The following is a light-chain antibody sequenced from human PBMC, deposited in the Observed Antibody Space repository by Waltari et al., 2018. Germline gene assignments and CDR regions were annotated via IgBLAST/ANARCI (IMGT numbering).Light chain of an antibody. CDR1: QSLLHTNGYNL. V-gene: IGKV2-28*01. J-gene: IGKJ1*01. CDR2: FGS. Sequence: IVMTQSPLSLPVTPGEPASISCRSSQSLLHTNGYNLLDWYLQKPGQSPQLLLYFGSNRASGVPDRFSGSGSGRDFTLKISRVEAEDVGVYYCMQALQTPWTFGQGTKVEIK. CDR3: MQALQTPWT.